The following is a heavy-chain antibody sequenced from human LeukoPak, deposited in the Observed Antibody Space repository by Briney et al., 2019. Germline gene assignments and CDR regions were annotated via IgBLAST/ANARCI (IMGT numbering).Heavy chain of an antibody. CDR1: GGTFSGYA. D-gene: IGHD6-6*01. J-gene: IGHJ6*03. CDR3: ARGAVQKLAARPDKTLYYYYYMDV. CDR2: IIPIFGTA. Sequence: GSSVKVSCKASGGTFSGYAISWVRQAPGQGLEWMGGIIPIFGTANYAQKFQGRVTITADKSTSTAYMELSSLRSEDTAVYYCARGAVQKLAARPDKTLYYYYYMDVWGKGTTVTVSS. V-gene: IGHV1-69*06.